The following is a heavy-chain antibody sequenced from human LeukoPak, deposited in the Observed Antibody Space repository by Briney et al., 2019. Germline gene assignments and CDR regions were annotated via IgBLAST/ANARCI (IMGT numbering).Heavy chain of an antibody. CDR3: ARTTRVQSNFDY. V-gene: IGHV3-53*01. J-gene: IGHJ4*02. D-gene: IGHD4-17*01. Sequence: GGSLRLSCAASGFTVSSNYMSWVRQAPGKGLEWVSVIYSGGSTYYADSVKGRFTISRDNSKNTLYLQMNSLRAEDTAVYYCARTTRVQSNFDYWGQGTLVTVSS. CDR1: GFTVSSNY. CDR2: IYSGGST.